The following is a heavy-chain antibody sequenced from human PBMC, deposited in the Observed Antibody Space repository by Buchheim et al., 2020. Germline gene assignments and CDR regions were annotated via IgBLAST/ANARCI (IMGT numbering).Heavy chain of an antibody. CDR3: ARGGDDDGDYYGLDV. CDR1: GFIFSSNW. D-gene: IGHD4-17*01. V-gene: IGHV3-74*01. J-gene: IGHJ6*02. Sequence: EVQLVESGGGLVQPGGSLRLSCAASGFIFSSNWMHWVRQAPGKGLVWVSRINSDGSSAFYADSVKGRFTISRDNAKNTLYLQMNSLRAEDTAVYYCARGGDDDGDYYGLDVWGQGTT. CDR2: INSDGSSA.